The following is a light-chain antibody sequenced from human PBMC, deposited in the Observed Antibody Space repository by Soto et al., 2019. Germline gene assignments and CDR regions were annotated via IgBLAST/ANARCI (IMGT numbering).Light chain of an antibody. CDR3: TSYTGATHVV. CDR2: DVS. J-gene: IGLJ2*01. Sequence: QSALTQPASVSGSPGQSITISCTASSSHIGSSNLVSWYQHHSGKAPKLIIYDVSKRPSGVSSRFFGSKSGNTASLTISGLQAEDEAEYYCTSYTGATHVVFGGGTKLTVL. CDR1: SSHIGSSNL. V-gene: IGLV2-14*02.